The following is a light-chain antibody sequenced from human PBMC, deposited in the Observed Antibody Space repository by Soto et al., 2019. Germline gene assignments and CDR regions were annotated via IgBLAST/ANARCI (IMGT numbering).Light chain of an antibody. V-gene: IGKV3D-15*01. CDR2: SAS. CDR3: QQYNDWALT. CDR1: QSVSSY. J-gene: IGKJ4*01. Sequence: EIVLTQSPATLSLSPGERATLSCRASQSVSSYLAWYQQKPGQAPRLLIYSASTRAPGIPARFSGSGSGTEFTLTISSLQSEDFAVYYCQQYNDWALTFGGGTKVAIK.